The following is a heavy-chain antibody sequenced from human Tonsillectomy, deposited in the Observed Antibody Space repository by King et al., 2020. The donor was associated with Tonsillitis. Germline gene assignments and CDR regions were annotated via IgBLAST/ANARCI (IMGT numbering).Heavy chain of an antibody. Sequence: QLQESGPGLVKPSETLSLTCTVSGGSISSSTYYWGWLRQPPGKGLEWIGSLYYIGNTYYNPSLKSRVTISVDTSKDQFSLKLSSVTAADAALYYCARHIHPLWGDNWFDPWGQGTLVTVSS. CDR3: ARHIHPLWGDNWFDP. CDR1: GGSISSSTYY. D-gene: IGHD3-10*01. CDR2: LYYIGNT. J-gene: IGHJ5*02. V-gene: IGHV4-39*07.